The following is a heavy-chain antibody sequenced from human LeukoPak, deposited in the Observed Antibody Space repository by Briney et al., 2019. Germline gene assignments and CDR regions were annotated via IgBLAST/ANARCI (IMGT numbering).Heavy chain of an antibody. J-gene: IGHJ4*02. CDR3: ARAPYYYGSGSYSARALPFDY. CDR2: IYHSGST. CDR1: GGSISSSNW. D-gene: IGHD3-10*01. V-gene: IGHV4-4*02. Sequence: SETLSLTCAVSGGSISSSNWWSWVRQPPGKGLEWIGEIYHSGSTNYNPSLKSRVTISVDKSKNQFSLKLSSVTAADTAVYYCARAPYYYGSGSYSARALPFDYWGQGTLVTVSS.